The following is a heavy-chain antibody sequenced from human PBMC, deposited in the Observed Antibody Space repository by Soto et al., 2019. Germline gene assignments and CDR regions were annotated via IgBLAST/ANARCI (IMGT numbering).Heavy chain of an antibody. V-gene: IGHV4-30-2*01. CDR2: IYHSGSA. CDR1: GGSISSGGYS. CDR3: ARVPGP. J-gene: IGHJ5*02. Sequence: QLQLQESGSGQVKPSQTLSLTCAVSGGSISSGGYSWSWIRQPPGKGLEWIGYIYHSGSAYYNPSLKSRLTISVDRSKNQFSLKLSSVTAADTAVYYCARVPGPWGQGTLVTVSS.